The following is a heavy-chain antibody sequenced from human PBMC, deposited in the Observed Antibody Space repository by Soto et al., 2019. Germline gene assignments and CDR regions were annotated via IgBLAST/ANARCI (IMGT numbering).Heavy chain of an antibody. D-gene: IGHD1-26*01. CDR3: ARDTHVVYSKYTPDMDS. Sequence: PGGSLRLSCAASRFTFSSYAIHWVRQAPGKGLEWVAVISYDGNNKYYTDSVKGRFTISRDNSKNTLYLQMNNLRTEDTAVYYCARDTHVVYSKYTPDMDSWGKGTTVTVSS. CDR2: ISYDGNNK. V-gene: IGHV3-30-3*01. CDR1: RFTFSSYA. J-gene: IGHJ6*04.